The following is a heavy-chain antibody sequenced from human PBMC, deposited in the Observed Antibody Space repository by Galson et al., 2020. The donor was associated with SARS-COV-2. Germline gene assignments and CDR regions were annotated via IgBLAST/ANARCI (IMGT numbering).Heavy chain of an antibody. J-gene: IGHJ6*02. Sequence: AVISYDGSNKYYADSVKGRFTISRDNSKNTLYLQMNSLRAEDTAVYYCAKEGIDCSSTSCYEGWVYYYYGMDVWGQGTTVTVSS. V-gene: IGHV3-30*18. CDR2: ISYDGSNK. CDR3: AKEGIDCSSTSCYEGWVYYYYGMDV. D-gene: IGHD2-2*01.